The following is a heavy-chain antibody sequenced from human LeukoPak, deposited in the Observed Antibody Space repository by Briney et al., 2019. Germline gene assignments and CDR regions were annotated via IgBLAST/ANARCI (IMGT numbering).Heavy chain of an antibody. V-gene: IGHV4-34*01. CDR1: GGAFSGYY. D-gene: IGHD3-22*01. CDR3: ARVCNDSSGYYFDY. J-gene: IGHJ4*02. CDR2: INHSGST. Sequence: SETLSLTCAVYGGAFSGYYWSWIRQPPGKGLEWIGEINHSGSTNYNPSLKSRVTISVDTSKNQFSLKLSSVTAADTAVYYCARVCNDSSGYYFDYWGQGTLVTVSS.